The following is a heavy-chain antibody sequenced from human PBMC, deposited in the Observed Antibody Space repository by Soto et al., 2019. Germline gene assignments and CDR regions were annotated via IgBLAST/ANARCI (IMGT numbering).Heavy chain of an antibody. CDR3: ARSSGWYEQNYYYGMDV. CDR2: ISSSGSTI. J-gene: IGHJ6*02. CDR1: GFTFSSYE. D-gene: IGHD6-19*01. Sequence: GGSLRLSCAASGFTFSSYEMNWVRQAPGKGLEWVSYISSSGSTIYYADSVKGRFTISRDNAKNSLYLQMNSLRAEDTAVYYCARSSGWYEQNYYYGMDVWGQGTTVTVSS. V-gene: IGHV3-48*03.